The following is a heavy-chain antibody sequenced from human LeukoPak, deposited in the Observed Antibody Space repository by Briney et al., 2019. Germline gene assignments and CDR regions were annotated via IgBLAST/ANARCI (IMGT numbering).Heavy chain of an antibody. V-gene: IGHV1-2*02. CDR2: INPNSGGT. CDR1: GYTFTGYY. D-gene: IGHD3-22*01. J-gene: IGHJ3*02. Sequence: ASVKVSCKASGYTFTGYYMHWVRQAPGQGLEWMGWINPNSGGTNYAQKLQGRVTMTTDTSTSTAYMELRSLRSDDTAVYYCARDTITMIVVVAPSDAFDIWGQGTMVTVSS. CDR3: ARDTITMIVVVAPSDAFDI.